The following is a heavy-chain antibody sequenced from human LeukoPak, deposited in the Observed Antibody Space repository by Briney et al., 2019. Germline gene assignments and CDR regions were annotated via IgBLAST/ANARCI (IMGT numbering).Heavy chain of an antibody. CDR3: ARRQVYYDSSGHFN. CDR2: IHHSGST. J-gene: IGHJ4*02. V-gene: IGHV4-38-2*02. Sequence: ETLSLTCTVSGYSISSGYYWGWIRQPPGKGLEWIGSIHHSGSTYYNPSLKSRVTISVDTSKNQFSLKLSSVTAADTAVYYCARRQVYYDSSGHFNWGQGTLVTVSS. CDR1: GYSISSGYY. D-gene: IGHD3-22*01.